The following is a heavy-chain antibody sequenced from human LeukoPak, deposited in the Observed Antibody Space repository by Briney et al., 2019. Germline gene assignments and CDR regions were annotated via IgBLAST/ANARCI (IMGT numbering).Heavy chain of an antibody. Sequence: SQTLSLTCTVSGGSISSYYWSWIRQPPGKGLEWIGYIYYSGSTNYNPSLKSRVTISVDTSKNQFSLKLSSVTAADTAVYYCARVVGYLFDYWGQGTLVTVSS. D-gene: IGHD1-26*01. V-gene: IGHV4-59*01. CDR2: IYYSGST. CDR1: GGSISSYY. J-gene: IGHJ4*02. CDR3: ARVVGYLFDY.